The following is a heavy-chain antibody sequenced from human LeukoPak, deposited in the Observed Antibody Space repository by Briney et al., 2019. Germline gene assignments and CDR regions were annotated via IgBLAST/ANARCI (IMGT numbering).Heavy chain of an antibody. Sequence: GGSLRLSCAAPGFTFNNYALTWVRQAPRRGVEWVSSISGASANYTESVKGRFSISRDNYKNTVYLQMSSLRAEDTAVYYCGRDPTGNYVGAFEFQRWGQGTLVTVSS. CDR3: GRDPTGNYVGAFEFQR. V-gene: IGHV3-23*01. J-gene: IGHJ1*01. CDR1: GFTFNNYA. CDR2: ISGASA. D-gene: IGHD4-11*01.